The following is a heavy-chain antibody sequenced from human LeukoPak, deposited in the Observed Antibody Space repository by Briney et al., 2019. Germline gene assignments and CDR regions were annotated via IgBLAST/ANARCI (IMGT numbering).Heavy chain of an antibody. D-gene: IGHD6-13*01. V-gene: IGHV3-30*18. J-gene: IGHJ4*02. CDR2: ISYDGSNK. CDR1: GFTFGSYG. CDR3: ANPVVAAAGD. Sequence: GRSLRLSCAASGFTFGSYGMHWVRQAPGKGLEWVAVISYDGSNKYYADSVKGRFTISRDNSKNTLYLQMNSLRAEDTAVYYCANPVVAAAGDWGQGTLVTVSS.